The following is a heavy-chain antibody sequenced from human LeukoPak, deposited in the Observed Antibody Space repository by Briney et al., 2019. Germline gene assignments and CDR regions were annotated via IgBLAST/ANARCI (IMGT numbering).Heavy chain of an antibody. CDR2: ISPYNDNT. CDR3: ARTFYDTLDSDAFDF. J-gene: IGHJ3*01. Sequence: AASVKVSCKASGYTFTSSVISWVRQAPGQGLEWMGWISPYNDNTNYAQKLQGRVTMTTDTSTSTAYMELRSLRSDDTAVYYCARTFYDTLDSDAFDFWGQGTMVIVSS. CDR1: GYTFTSSV. D-gene: IGHD2/OR15-2a*01. V-gene: IGHV1-18*01.